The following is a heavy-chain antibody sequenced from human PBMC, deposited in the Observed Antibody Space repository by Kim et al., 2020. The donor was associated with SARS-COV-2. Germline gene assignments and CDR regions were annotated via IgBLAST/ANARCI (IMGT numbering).Heavy chain of an antibody. J-gene: IGHJ6*02. Sequence: GGTDYVQKVQDRITTTRDTSISTAYRELSSLRSDDTAVYYCARTGGGLDVWGQGTTVTVSS. CDR2: GGT. D-gene: IGHD3-10*01. CDR3: ARTGGGLDV. V-gene: IGHV1-2*02.